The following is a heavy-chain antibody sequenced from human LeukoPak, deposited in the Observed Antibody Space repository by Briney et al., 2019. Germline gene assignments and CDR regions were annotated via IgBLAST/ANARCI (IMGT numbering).Heavy chain of an antibody. D-gene: IGHD2-15*01. Sequence: GGSLRLSCAASGFTFSSYGMHWVRQAPGKGLEWVAVIWYDGSNKYYADSVKGRFTISRDNSKNTLYLQMNSLRAEDTAVYYCVRSSGIEKGEYCSGGSCYLDRWGQGTLVTVSS. CDR1: GFTFSSYG. V-gene: IGHV3-33*01. CDR2: IWYDGSNK. CDR3: VRSSGIEKGEYCSGGSCYLDR. J-gene: IGHJ4*02.